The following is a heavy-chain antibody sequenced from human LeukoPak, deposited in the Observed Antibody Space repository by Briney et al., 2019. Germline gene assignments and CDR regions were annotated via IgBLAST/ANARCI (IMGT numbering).Heavy chain of an antibody. Sequence: KPSETLSLTCAVYGGSFSGYYWSWIRQPPGKGLEWIGEINHSGSTNYNPSLKSRVTISVDTSKNQFSLKLSSVAAADTAVYYCARVYYYDSSGYSLAVFDYWGQGTLVTVSS. V-gene: IGHV4-34*01. CDR2: INHSGST. CDR1: GGSFSGYY. J-gene: IGHJ4*02. D-gene: IGHD3-22*01. CDR3: ARVYYYDSSGYSLAVFDY.